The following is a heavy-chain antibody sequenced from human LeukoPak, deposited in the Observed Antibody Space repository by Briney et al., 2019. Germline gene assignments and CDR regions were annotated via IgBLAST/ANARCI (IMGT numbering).Heavy chain of an antibody. Sequence: GGSLRLSCAASGFTFSSYAMHWVRQAPGKGLEWVAFIRDDASDKYYADSVKGRFTISRDNSKNTLYLQMNSLRAEDTAVYYCARGYSSSWYAFDIWGQGTMVTVSS. V-gene: IGHV3-30*02. CDR3: ARGYSSSWYAFDI. D-gene: IGHD6-13*01. CDR2: IRDDASDK. J-gene: IGHJ3*02. CDR1: GFTFSSYA.